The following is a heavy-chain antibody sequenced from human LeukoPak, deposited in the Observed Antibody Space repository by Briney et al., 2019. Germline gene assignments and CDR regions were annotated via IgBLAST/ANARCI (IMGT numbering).Heavy chain of an antibody. CDR2: FVPEDDET. V-gene: IGHV1-24*01. D-gene: IGHD7-27*01. J-gene: IGHJ4*02. CDR3: ATIAPGDLFDS. Sequence: ASVKVSCKVSGSTLTEFSKHWVRQAPGKGLEWMGGFVPEDDETIYAQSFQGRVTMTEGTSTDTAYMELSSLRSEDTAMYYCATIAPGDLFDSWGQGTLVTVSS. CDR1: GSTLTEFS.